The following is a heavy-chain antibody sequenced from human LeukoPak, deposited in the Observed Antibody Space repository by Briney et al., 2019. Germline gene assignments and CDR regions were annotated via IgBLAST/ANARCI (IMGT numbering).Heavy chain of an antibody. CDR3: ARPSTYYDFWSGYHDAFDI. CDR1: GYDFSTYW. J-gene: IGHJ3*02. CDR2: IYPGDSDT. D-gene: IGHD3-3*01. Sequence: GESLKISCKGSGYDFSTYWIAWVRQMPGKGLEWMGIIYPGDSDTRYSPSFQGQVTISADESISTAFLQWSSLKASDTAMYYCARPSTYYDFWSGYHDAFDIWGQGTMVTVSS. V-gene: IGHV5-51*01.